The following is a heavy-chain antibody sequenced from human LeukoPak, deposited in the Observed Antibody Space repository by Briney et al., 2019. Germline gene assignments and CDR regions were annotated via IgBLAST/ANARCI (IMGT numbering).Heavy chain of an antibody. Sequence: SETLSLTCTVSGYSISSGYYWGWIRQPPGKGLEWIGSIYHSGSTYYNPSLKSRVTISVDTSKNQFSLKLSSVTAADTAVYYCARQIEGSTSLWELRTYDAFDIWGQGTMVTVSS. CDR1: GYSISSGYY. D-gene: IGHD2-2*01. J-gene: IGHJ3*02. CDR3: ARQIEGSTSLWELRTYDAFDI. CDR2: IYHSGST. V-gene: IGHV4-38-2*02.